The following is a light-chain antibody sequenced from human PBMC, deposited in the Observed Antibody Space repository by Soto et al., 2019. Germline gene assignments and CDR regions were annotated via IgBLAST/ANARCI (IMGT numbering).Light chain of an antibody. Sequence: DIQMTQSPSSLSASVGDRVTITCRASQSISTYLHWYQQKPGKAPKLLIYAASTLQSGVPSRFSGSGSGTDFTLTISSLQPEDFATYYCQQSYSTPRMFGQGTKVEIK. CDR2: AAS. J-gene: IGKJ1*01. CDR1: QSISTY. V-gene: IGKV1-39*01. CDR3: QQSYSTPRM.